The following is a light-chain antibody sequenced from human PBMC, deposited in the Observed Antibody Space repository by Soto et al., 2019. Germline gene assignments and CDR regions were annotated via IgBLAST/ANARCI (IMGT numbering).Light chain of an antibody. CDR2: EVV. CDR3: KSYAGSNTYV. Sequence: QSALTQPPSAYGSPGQSVTISCTGTKNDIGVYDFVSWYQHHPGKAPRLIIYEVVQRPSGVPDRFSGSKSGNTASLTVSGLQAADEADYFCKSYAGSNTYVFGSGTKLTV. CDR1: KNDIGVYDF. V-gene: IGLV2-8*01. J-gene: IGLJ1*01.